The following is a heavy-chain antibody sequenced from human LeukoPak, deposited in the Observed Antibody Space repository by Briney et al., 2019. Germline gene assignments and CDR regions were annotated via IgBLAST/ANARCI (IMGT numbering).Heavy chain of an antibody. J-gene: IGHJ6*02. CDR2: INHSGST. Sequence: SETLSLTCAVYGGSFSGYYWSWIRQPPGKGLEWIGEINHSGSTNYNPSLKSRVTISVDTSKNQFSLKLSSVTAADTAVYYCARARSYYYYGMDVWGQGTTVTVSS. CDR1: GGSFSGYY. V-gene: IGHV4-34*01. D-gene: IGHD6-6*01. CDR3: ARARSYYYYGMDV.